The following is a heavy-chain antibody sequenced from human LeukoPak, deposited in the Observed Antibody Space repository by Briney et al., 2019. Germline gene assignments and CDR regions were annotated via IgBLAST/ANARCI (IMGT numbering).Heavy chain of an antibody. V-gene: IGHV3-74*01. CDR1: GFSFSSDW. CDR2: VNFDGSNI. D-gene: IGHD3-10*02. Sequence: PGGSLRLSCAASGFSFSSDWMHWVRQAPGKGLVWVSRVNFDGSNIAYGDFVKGRFTISRDNAKRTLYLQMNSLRAEDTAVYYCAELGITMIGGVWGKGTTVTISS. J-gene: IGHJ6*04. CDR3: AELGITMIGGV.